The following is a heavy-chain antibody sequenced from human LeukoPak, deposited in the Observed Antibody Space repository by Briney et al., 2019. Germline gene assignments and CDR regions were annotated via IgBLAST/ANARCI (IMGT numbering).Heavy chain of an antibody. CDR1: GGSIGRSGYY. CDR3: ARALRQQLVTGWFDP. D-gene: IGHD6-13*01. V-gene: IGHV4-39*07. J-gene: IGHJ5*02. Sequence: SETLSLTCTVSGGSIGRSGYYWGWIRQPPGKGLEWIGNIYYSGSTNYNPSLKSRVTISVDTSKNQFSLRLTSVTAADTAVYYCARALRQQLVTGWFDPWGQGTLVTVSS. CDR2: IYYSGST.